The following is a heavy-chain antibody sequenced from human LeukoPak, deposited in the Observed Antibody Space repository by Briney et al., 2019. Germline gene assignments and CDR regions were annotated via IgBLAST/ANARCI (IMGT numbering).Heavy chain of an antibody. Sequence: PGGSLRLSCAASGFTFSSYAMSWVRQAPGKGLEWVPGISGSGGSTYSADSVKGRFTISRDNSKNTLYLQMNSLRAEDTAVYYCAKTDCGSTSCHYYYGMDVWGQGTTVTVSS. CDR2: ISGSGGST. D-gene: IGHD2-2*01. V-gene: IGHV3-23*01. J-gene: IGHJ6*02. CDR1: GFTFSSYA. CDR3: AKTDCGSTSCHYYYGMDV.